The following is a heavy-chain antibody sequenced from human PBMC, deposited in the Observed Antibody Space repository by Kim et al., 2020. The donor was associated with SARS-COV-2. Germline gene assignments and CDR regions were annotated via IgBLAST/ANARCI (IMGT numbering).Heavy chain of an antibody. J-gene: IGHJ6*02. CDR3: KIVVVPAAMEGSDYYGMDV. D-gene: IGHD2-2*01. Sequence: GRFTISRDDSKNTAYLQMNSLKTEDTAVYYCKIVVVPAAMEGSDYYGMDVWGQGTTVTVSS. V-gene: IGHV3-73*01.